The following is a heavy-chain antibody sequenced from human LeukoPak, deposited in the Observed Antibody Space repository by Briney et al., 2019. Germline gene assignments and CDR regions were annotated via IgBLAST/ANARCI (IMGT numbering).Heavy chain of an antibody. CDR1: GFTFSSYS. CDR3: ARIVLSGYDQTNWFDP. D-gene: IGHD5-12*01. V-gene: IGHV3-21*01. CDR2: ISSSSSYI. Sequence: GGSLRLSCAASGFTFSSYSMNWVRQAPGKGLEWVSSISSSSSYIYYADSVKGRFTISRDNAKNSLYLQMNSLRAEDTAVYYCARIVLSGYDQTNWFDPWGQGTLVTVSS. J-gene: IGHJ5*02.